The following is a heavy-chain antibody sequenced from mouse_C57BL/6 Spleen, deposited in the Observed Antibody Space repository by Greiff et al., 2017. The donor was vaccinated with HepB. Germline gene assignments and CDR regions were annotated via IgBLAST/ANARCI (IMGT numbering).Heavy chain of an antibody. CDR2: INPNNGGT. V-gene: IGHV1-22*01. D-gene: IGHD2-5*01. CDR3: ARESYYSNYAWFAY. Sequence: EVQLQQSGPELVKPGASVKMSCKASGYTFTDYNMHWVKQSHGKSLEWIGYINPNNGGTSYNQKFKGKATLTVNKSSSTAYMELRSLTSEDSAVYYCARESYYSNYAWFAYWGQGTLVTVSA. J-gene: IGHJ3*01. CDR1: GYTFTDYN.